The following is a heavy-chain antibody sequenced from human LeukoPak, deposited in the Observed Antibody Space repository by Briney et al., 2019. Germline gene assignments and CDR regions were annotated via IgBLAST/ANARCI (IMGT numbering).Heavy chain of an antibody. CDR2: MYYSGST. V-gene: IGHV4-39*07. D-gene: IGHD6-19*01. Sequence: SETLSLTCTVSGGSISSYYWGWIRQPPGKGLEWIGGMYYSGSTYYNPSLKSRVTISINTSKNQFSLKLTSVTAADTAVYYCARAGGSGLIDYWGQGTLATVSS. J-gene: IGHJ4*02. CDR1: GGSISSYY. CDR3: ARAGGSGLIDY.